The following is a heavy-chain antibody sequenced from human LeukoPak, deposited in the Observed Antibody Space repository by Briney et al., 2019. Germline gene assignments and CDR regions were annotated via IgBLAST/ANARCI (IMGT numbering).Heavy chain of an antibody. V-gene: IGHV1-69*05. Sequence: ASVKVSCKASGYTFTGYYMHWVRQAPGQGLEWMGGIIPIFGTANYAQKFQGRVTITTDEPTSTAYMELSSLRSEDTAVYYCASGIAVAGRGKYYFDYWGQGTLVTVSS. CDR2: IIPIFGTA. J-gene: IGHJ4*02. CDR3: ASGIAVAGRGKYYFDY. D-gene: IGHD6-19*01. CDR1: GYTFTGYY.